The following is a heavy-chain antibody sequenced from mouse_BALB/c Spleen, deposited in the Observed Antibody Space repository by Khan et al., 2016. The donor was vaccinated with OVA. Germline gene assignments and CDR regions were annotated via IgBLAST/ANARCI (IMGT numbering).Heavy chain of an antibody. CDR2: IDPENGNT. Sequence: VQLKQSGAELVRPGALVKLSCKASGFNIKDYYMLWVKQRPEQGLEWIGWIDPENGNTIYDPKFQGKASITADPSSNTAYLQLSSLTSEDTAVYYCARRGYGNYWFAYWGQGTLVTVSA. J-gene: IGHJ3*01. CDR3: ARRGYGNYWFAY. V-gene: IGHV14-1*02. D-gene: IGHD2-1*01. CDR1: GFNIKDYY.